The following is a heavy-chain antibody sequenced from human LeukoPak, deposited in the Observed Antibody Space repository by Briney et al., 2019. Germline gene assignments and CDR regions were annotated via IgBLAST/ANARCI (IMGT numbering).Heavy chain of an antibody. J-gene: IGHJ4*02. Sequence: GGSLRPSCVASGFTFSDYYMSWTRQAPGKGLEWVSYISSSGRNIYDADSVKGRFTTSRDNAKNSLYLQMNSLKAEDTAVYYCARYYCSVTSCYGRYFDSWGQGILVTVSS. V-gene: IGHV3-11*04. CDR2: ISSSGRNI. CDR1: GFTFSDYY. CDR3: ARYYCSVTSCYGRYFDS. D-gene: IGHD2-2*01.